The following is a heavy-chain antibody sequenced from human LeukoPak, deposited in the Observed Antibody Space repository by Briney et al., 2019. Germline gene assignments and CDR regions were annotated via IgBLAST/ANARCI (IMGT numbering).Heavy chain of an antibody. J-gene: IGHJ6*02. D-gene: IGHD6-13*01. V-gene: IGHV4-39*01. CDR1: GGSISTSSYY. CDR2: VYYSGST. Sequence: PSETPSLTCTVSGGSISTSSYYWGWIRQTPGKGLEWIGRVYYSGSTHYNPSLKSRVTISVATSNKPFSLNLRSVTAADTAVYYCARQSGLATAAQLGYGMDVWGQGTTVTVSS. CDR3: ARQSGLATAAQLGYGMDV.